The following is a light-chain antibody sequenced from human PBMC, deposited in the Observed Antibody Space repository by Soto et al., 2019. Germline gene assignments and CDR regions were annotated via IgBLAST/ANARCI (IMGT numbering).Light chain of an antibody. CDR1: STDIGGYTY. V-gene: IGLV2-14*01. Sequence: QSALTQPASVSGSPGQSITISCTGTSTDIGGYTYVSWYQQYPGKVPKLMIYEVDNRPSGVSNPFSGSKSGSTASLTISGLQAEDEADYFCSSYSRTTTRVVFGGGTKLTVL. CDR3: SSYSRTTTRVV. J-gene: IGLJ2*01. CDR2: EVD.